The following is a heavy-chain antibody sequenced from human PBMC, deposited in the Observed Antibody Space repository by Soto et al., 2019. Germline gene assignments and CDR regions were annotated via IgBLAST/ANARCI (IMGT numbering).Heavy chain of an antibody. V-gene: IGHV1-69*01. Sequence: QVQLVQSGAEVKKPGSSVKVSCKASGGTFGRYALSWVRQATGQGLEWMGGIIPIFGTTNYAQKFQGRVTITADASTSTAYMELSSLRSEDTAVYYCATAETTVAPDAPDYYYYGMDVWGQGTTVTVSS. CDR1: GGTFGRYA. CDR2: IIPIFGTT. D-gene: IGHD2-2*01. J-gene: IGHJ6*02. CDR3: ATAETTVAPDAPDYYYYGMDV.